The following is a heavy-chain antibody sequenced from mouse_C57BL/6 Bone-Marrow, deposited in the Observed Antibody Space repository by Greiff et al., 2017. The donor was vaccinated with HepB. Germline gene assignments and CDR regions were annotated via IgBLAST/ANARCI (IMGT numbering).Heavy chain of an antibody. CDR3: ARAPYGSSEAWFAY. CDR1: GFTFSSYA. V-gene: IGHV5-4*03. D-gene: IGHD1-1*01. Sequence: EVMLVESGGGLVKPGGSLKLSCAASGFTFSSYAMSWVRQTPEKRLEWVATISDGGSYTYYPDNVKGRFTISRDNAKNHLYLQMSHLKSEDTAMYYCARAPYGSSEAWFAYWGQGTLVTVSA. CDR2: ISDGGSYT. J-gene: IGHJ3*01.